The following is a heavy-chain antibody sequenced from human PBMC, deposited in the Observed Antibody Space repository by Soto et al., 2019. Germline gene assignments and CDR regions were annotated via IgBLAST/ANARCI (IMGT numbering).Heavy chain of an antibody. CDR2: ISYDGNNE. J-gene: IGHJ3*02. CDR3: VRDVYRWLLTAFDI. CDR1: GFTFITYA. V-gene: IGHV3-30-3*01. Sequence: GGSLRLSCAASGFTFITYAMHCVRQAPGKGLEWVAVISYDGNNEYYADSVKGPFTISRDNPKNTLYLQMNSLRHEDTAVYYCVRDVYRWLLTAFDIWGQGTVVTVSS. D-gene: IGHD3-22*01.